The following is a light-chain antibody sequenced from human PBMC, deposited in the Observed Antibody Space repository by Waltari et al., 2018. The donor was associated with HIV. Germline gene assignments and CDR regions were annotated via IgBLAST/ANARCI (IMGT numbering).Light chain of an antibody. Sequence: DIQMTQSPSSLSPSVGDRVTITCRASQRISSYLNWYQQKPGKAPKLLIYAASSLQSGVPSRFSGSGSGTDFTLTIRSLQPEDFASYYCQQSYSTPWTFGQGTKVEIK. CDR1: QRISSY. CDR3: QQSYSTPWT. CDR2: AAS. J-gene: IGKJ1*01. V-gene: IGKV1-39*01.